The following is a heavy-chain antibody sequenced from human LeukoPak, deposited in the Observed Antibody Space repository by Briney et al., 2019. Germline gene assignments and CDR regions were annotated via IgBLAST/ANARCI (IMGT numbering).Heavy chain of an antibody. CDR3: ARVVRGVVTSNWFDP. J-gene: IGHJ5*02. CDR1: GDSLNTYY. CDR2: VAYSGSS. V-gene: IGHV4-59*01. D-gene: IGHD2-21*02. Sequence: PSETLSLTCTLSGDSLNTYYWTWIRQTPGKGLEWIGFVAYSGSSNYNPSLKSRVSISIDTSKNQFSLALTSVTPADTAVYYCARVVRGVVTSNWFDPWGQGTLVTVSS.